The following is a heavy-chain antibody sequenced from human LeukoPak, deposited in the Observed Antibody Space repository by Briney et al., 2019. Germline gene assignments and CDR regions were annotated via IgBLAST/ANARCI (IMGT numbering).Heavy chain of an antibody. J-gene: IGHJ4*02. Sequence: GGSLRLSCAASGFTFSSYAMHWVRQAPGKGLEWVAVISYDGSNKYYADSVKGRFTISRDNSKNTLYLQMNSLRAEDTAVYYCAVGIAAAGTAEGSDYWGQGTLVTVSS. D-gene: IGHD6-13*01. CDR3: AVGIAAAGTAEGSDY. CDR1: GFTFSSYA. CDR2: ISYDGSNK. V-gene: IGHV3-30*04.